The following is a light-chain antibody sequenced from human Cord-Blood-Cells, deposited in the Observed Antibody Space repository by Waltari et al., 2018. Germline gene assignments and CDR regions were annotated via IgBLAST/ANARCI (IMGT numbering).Light chain of an antibody. CDR1: VLAKQY. V-gene: IGLV3-27*01. CDR3: YSAADNNLRV. CDR2: KAS. Sequence: SYELTPPSPVSVSPGQTARNTCSGEVLAKQYARWFQQKPGQAPVLVIYKASERPSGIPERFSGSSSGTTVTLPISGAQVEDEADYYCYSAADNNLRVFGGGTKRTVL. J-gene: IGLJ2*01.